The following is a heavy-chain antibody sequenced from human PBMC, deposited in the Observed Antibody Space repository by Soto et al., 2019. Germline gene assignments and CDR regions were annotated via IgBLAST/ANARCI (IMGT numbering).Heavy chain of an antibody. V-gene: IGHV1-18*04. CDR3: ARDHVHYDFWSGYPPSNWFDP. CDR2: ISAYNGNT. J-gene: IGHJ5*02. D-gene: IGHD3-3*01. Sequence: ASVKVSCKASGYTFTSYGISWVRQAPGQGLEWMGWISAYNGNTNYAQKLQGRVTMTTDTSTSTAYMELRSLRSDDTAVYYCARDHVHYDFWSGYPPSNWFDPWGQGTLVTVSS. CDR1: GYTFTSYG.